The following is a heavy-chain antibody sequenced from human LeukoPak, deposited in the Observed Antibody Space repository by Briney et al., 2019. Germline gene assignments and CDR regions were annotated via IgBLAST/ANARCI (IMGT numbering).Heavy chain of an antibody. D-gene: IGHD4-17*01. J-gene: IGHJ4*02. CDR1: GFTFSSYA. V-gene: IGHV3-23*01. Sequence: GGSLRLSRAASGFTFSSYAMSWVRQAPGKGLEWVSAISGSGGSTYYADSVKGRFTISRDNSKNTLYLQMNSLRAEDTAVYYCAKWEDYGDPPNANDYWGQGTLVTVSS. CDR2: ISGSGGST. CDR3: AKWEDYGDPPNANDY.